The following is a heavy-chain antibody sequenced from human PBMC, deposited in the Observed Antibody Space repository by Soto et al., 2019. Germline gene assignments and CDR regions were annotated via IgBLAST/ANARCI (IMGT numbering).Heavy chain of an antibody. CDR1: GYTFTSYD. CDR3: ARGASSTPHKSYHYYMDV. Sequence: ASVKVSCKASGYTFTSYDINWVRQATGQGLEWMGWMNPNSGNTGYAQKFQGRVTMTRNTSISTAYMELSSLRSEDTAVYYCARGASSTPHKSYHYYMDVWGKGTKVTVSS. D-gene: IGHD2-2*01. V-gene: IGHV1-8*01. J-gene: IGHJ6*03. CDR2: MNPNSGNT.